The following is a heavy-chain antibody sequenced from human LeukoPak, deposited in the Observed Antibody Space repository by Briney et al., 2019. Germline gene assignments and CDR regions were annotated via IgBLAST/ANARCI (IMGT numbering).Heavy chain of an antibody. V-gene: IGHV3-23*01. D-gene: IGHD2-21*02. CDR2: ISGSGGST. J-gene: IGHJ4*02. CDR3: ARARDYYFDY. CDR1: GFTFSSYA. Sequence: GGSLRLSCAASGFTFSSYAMSWVRQAPGKGLEWVSAISGSGGSTYYADSVKGRFTISRDNSKNTLYLQMNSLRAEDAAVYYCARARDYYFDYWGQGTLVTVSS.